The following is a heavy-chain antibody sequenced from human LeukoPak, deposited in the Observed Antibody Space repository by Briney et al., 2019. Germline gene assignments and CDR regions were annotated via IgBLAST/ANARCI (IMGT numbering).Heavy chain of an antibody. J-gene: IGHJ5*02. D-gene: IGHD2-21*01. CDR1: GGSISGSHYY. CDR3: VRHPVGDPRSWFDP. Sequence: SETLSLTCSVSGGSISGSHYYWAWIRQPPGKGLEWIGSIYYSGTTYYNPSLKSRVTISVDTSKNQFSLQLSSVTAADTAVYYCVRHPVGDPRSWFDPWGQGTLATVSS. CDR2: IYYSGTT. V-gene: IGHV4-39*01.